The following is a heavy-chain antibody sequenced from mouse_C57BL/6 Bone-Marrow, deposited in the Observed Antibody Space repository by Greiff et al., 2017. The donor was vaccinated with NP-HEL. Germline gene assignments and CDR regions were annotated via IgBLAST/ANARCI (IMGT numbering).Heavy chain of an antibody. CDR2: IDPEDGAT. CDR1: GFNIKDYY. J-gene: IGHJ3*01. D-gene: IGHD2-1*01. V-gene: IGHV14-1*01. CDR3: TTFYGNYGAWFAY. Sequence: EVQLQQSGAELVRPGASVKLSCTASGFNIKDYYMHWVKQRPEQGLAWIGRIDPEDGATAYAPKFQGKATMTADTSSNTAYLQLSSLTSEDTAVYYFTTFYGNYGAWFAYWGQGTLVTVAA.